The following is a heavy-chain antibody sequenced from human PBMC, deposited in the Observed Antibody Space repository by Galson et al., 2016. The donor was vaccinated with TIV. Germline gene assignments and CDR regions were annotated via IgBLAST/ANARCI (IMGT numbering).Heavy chain of an antibody. Sequence: PALVKPTQTLTLTCTFSGFSLTTSGVGVGWIRQPSGKAPEWLAIIYWDDDKRYSPSLRSTLTISKDTSKNQVVLTMTNMDPVDIATYCCAHRLSRIHGMDVWGQGTTITVSS. J-gene: IGHJ6*02. CDR3: AHRLSRIHGMDV. D-gene: IGHD1-14*01. CDR2: IYWDDDK. V-gene: IGHV2-5*02. CDR1: GFSLTTSGVG.